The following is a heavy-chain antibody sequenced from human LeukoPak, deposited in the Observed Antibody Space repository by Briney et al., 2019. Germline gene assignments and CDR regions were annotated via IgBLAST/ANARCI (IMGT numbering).Heavy chain of an antibody. CDR2: IIPIFGTA. CDR1: GYTFTSYD. Sequence: SVKVSCKASGYTFTSYDINWVRQAPGQGLEWMGGIIPIFGTANYAQKFQGRVTITADESTSTAYMELSSLRSEDTAVYYCARDNYDILTGTPQGGMDVWGKGTTVTVSS. V-gene: IGHV1-69*13. D-gene: IGHD3-9*01. J-gene: IGHJ6*04. CDR3: ARDNYDILTGTPQGGMDV.